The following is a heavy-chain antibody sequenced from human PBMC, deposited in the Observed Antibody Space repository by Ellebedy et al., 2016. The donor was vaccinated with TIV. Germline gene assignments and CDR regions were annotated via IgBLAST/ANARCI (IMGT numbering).Heavy chain of an antibody. CDR2: ISAYNGNT. CDR3: ARDRSIILSGYVPGY. V-gene: IGHV1-18*04. J-gene: IGHJ4*02. CDR1: GYTFTNYG. Sequence: ASVKVSCKASGYTFTNYGFSWVRQAPGQGLEWMGWISAYNGNTNYAQKLQGRVTMTTDTSTSTAYMELRSLRSDDTAVYYCARDRSIILSGYVPGYWGQGTLVTVSS. D-gene: IGHD3-9*01.